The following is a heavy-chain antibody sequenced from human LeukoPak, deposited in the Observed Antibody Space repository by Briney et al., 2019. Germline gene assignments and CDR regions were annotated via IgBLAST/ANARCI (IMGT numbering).Heavy chain of an antibody. CDR3: ARAGGSGWWYPRSSEDYNWFDP. D-gene: IGHD6-19*01. V-gene: IGHV1-8*01. Sequence: ASVKVSCKASGYTFTSYDINWVRQATGQGLEWMGWMNPNSGNTGYAQKFQGRVTMTRNTSISTAYMELSSLRSEDTAVYYCARAGGSGWWYPRSSEDYNWFDPWGQGTLDTVSS. CDR2: MNPNSGNT. CDR1: GYTFTSYD. J-gene: IGHJ5*02.